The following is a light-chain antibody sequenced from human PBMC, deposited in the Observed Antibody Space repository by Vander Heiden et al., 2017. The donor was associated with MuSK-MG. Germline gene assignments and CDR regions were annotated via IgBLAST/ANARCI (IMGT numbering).Light chain of an antibody. CDR2: GAS. CDR3: QQYNNWPWT. CDR1: QSFSSN. Sequence: IVMTQSPATLSVSPGERATLSCRASQSFSSNLAWYQQKPGQAPRLLIYGASTRATGVPARFSGSGSGTEFTLTISSLQSEDFVIYYCQQYNNWPWTFGRGTKVEIK. J-gene: IGKJ1*01. V-gene: IGKV3-15*01.